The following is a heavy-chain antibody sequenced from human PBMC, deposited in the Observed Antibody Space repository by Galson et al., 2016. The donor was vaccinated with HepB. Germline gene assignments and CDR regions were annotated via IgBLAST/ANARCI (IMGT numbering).Heavy chain of an antibody. CDR1: GSIGSGGYY. Sequence: GSIGSGGYYWTWIRQHPGKGLEWIGYISHRGSTFYNPSLKSRILISGDTTKNQFSLRLCSVTAADTAVDYCARGGGEIAVVPAASWVDPWGQGTLVTVSS. CDR3: ARGGGEIAVVPAASWVDP. D-gene: IGHD2-2*01. CDR2: ISHRGST. V-gene: IGHV4-31*02. J-gene: IGHJ5*02.